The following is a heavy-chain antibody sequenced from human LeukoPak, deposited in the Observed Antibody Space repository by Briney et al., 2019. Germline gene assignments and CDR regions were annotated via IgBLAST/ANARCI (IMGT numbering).Heavy chain of an antibody. J-gene: IGHJ5*02. CDR1: GFTFSSHS. D-gene: IGHD1-26*01. V-gene: IGHV3-21*01. Sequence: GGSLRLSCAASGFTFSSHSMNWVRQAPGKGLEWVSGISSSSSYLYCADSVKGRFTVSRDNAENSLFLQMNSLRAEDTAVYYCARAYSGSYNWFDPWGQGTLVTVSS. CDR2: ISSSSSYL. CDR3: ARAYSGSYNWFDP.